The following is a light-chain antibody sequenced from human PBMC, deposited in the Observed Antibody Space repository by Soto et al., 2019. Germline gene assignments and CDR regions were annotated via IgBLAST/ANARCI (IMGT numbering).Light chain of an antibody. J-gene: IGKJ4*01. CDR1: ESISSY. CDR2: AAS. V-gene: IGKV1-39*01. Sequence: DIQMTQSPSSLSASVGDRVTITCRASESISSYVNWYQQKPGKAPELLIFAASSLQSGVPSRFSGSRSGTDFTLTISSLQPEDFVTYYCQQSYGDSLTFGGGTRVEIK. CDR3: QQSYGDSLT.